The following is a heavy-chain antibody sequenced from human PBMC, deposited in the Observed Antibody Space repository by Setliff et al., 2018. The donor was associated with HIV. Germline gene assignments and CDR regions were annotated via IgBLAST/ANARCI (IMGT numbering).Heavy chain of an antibody. D-gene: IGHD5-18*01. CDR1: GFTFSNAW. CDR2: IKSKTDGGTT. J-gene: IGHJ4*02. CDR3: TTDVDTAMVTDSDYFDY. Sequence: GGSLRLSCAASGFTFSNAWMSWVRQAPGKGLEWVGRIKSKTDGGTTDYAAPVKGRFTISRDDSKNTLYLQMNSLKTEDAAVYYCTTDVDTAMVTDSDYFDYWGQGTLVTVSS. V-gene: IGHV3-15*01.